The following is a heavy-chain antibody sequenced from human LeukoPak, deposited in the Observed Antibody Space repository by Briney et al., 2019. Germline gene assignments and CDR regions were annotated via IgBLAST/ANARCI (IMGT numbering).Heavy chain of an antibody. CDR1: ALSFSNYW. CDR3: ARVGVLVAFDI. CDR2: IKEDGSET. D-gene: IGHD6-6*01. V-gene: IGHV3-7*01. J-gene: IGHJ3*02. Sequence: GGSLRLSCTASALSFSNYWMTWVRQAPGKGLEWVANIKEDGSETYYVDSVKGRFTISRDNAKNSLYLQMNSLRAEDTAVYYCARVGVLVAFDIWGQGTMVTVSS.